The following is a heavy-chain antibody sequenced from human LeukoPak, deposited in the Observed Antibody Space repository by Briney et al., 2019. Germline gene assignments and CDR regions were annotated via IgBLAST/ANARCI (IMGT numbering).Heavy chain of an antibody. CDR3: ARGLTYYGSSGEAY. Sequence: ASLKVSCKASGYTFTGYYIHWVRQAPGQGLEWMGWINPKSGGTNYAQKFQGRVTMTRDTSISTAYMELSRLRSDDTAVYYCARGLTYYGSSGEAYWSQGTLVTVSS. CDR1: GYTFTGYY. J-gene: IGHJ4*02. CDR2: INPKSGGT. V-gene: IGHV1-2*02. D-gene: IGHD3-22*01.